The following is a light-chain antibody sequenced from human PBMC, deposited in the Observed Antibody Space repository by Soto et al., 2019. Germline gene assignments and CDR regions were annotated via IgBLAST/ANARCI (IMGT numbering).Light chain of an antibody. CDR3: SSSTSSNTFV. Sequence: QSALTQPASVSGAPGQSITISCTGTNSDVNYVSWHQQHPGKAPKLMIYEVINRSSGVSTRFSGSKSGKTASLTISGLQAEDEADYYCSSSTSSNTFVFGTGTKLTVL. CDR2: EVI. CDR1: NSDVNY. V-gene: IGLV2-14*01. J-gene: IGLJ1*01.